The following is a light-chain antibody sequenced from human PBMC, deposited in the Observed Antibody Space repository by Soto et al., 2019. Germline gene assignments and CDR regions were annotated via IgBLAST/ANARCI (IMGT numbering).Light chain of an antibody. CDR1: QSVSSN. Sequence: EIVMTQSPATLSVSPGERATLSCRASQSVSSNLAWYQQKPGQTPKLLIYVASTRATGTPARFSGSGSGTEFTLTISSLQSEDFAFYYCQQYNVWPLTFGGGTKVEFK. CDR2: VAS. CDR3: QQYNVWPLT. V-gene: IGKV3-15*01. J-gene: IGKJ4*01.